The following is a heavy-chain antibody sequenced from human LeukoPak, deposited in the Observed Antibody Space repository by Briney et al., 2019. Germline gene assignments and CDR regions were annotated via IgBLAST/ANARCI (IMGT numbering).Heavy chain of an antibody. Sequence: GGSLRLSCAASGFTFSSYWMNWVRQAPGKGLEWVANIKRDGNEKNYVDSVKGRFSISRDNAKNSLYLQMDSLGAEDTAVYYCAKEGAYPIITYDSWGQGALVTVSS. CDR2: IKRDGNEK. D-gene: IGHD3-10*01. CDR3: AKEGAYPIITYDS. CDR1: GFTFSSYW. V-gene: IGHV3-7*01. J-gene: IGHJ5*01.